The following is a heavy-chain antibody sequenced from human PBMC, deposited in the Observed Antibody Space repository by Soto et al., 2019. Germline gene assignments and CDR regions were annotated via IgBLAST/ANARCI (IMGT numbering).Heavy chain of an antibody. V-gene: IGHV1-18*01. CDR1: GYTFTSYG. CDR3: ARVVGKLELRHNPHYYYYYGMDV. Sequence: ASVKVSCKASGYTFTSYGISWVRQAPGQGLEWMGWISAYNGNTNYAQKLQGRVTMTTDTSTSTAYMELRSLRSDDTAVYYCARVVGKLELRHNPHYYYYYGMDVWGQGTTVTVSS. J-gene: IGHJ6*02. CDR2: ISAYNGNT. D-gene: IGHD1-7*01.